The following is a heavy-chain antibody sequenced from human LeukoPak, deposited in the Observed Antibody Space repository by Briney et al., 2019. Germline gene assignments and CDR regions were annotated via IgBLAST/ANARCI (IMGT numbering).Heavy chain of an antibody. CDR1: GFTFSNAW. J-gene: IGHJ4*02. V-gene: IGHV3-15*01. Sequence: GGSLRLSCAASGFTFSNAWMSWVRQAPGKGLEWDGRIKSKTDGGTTDYAAPVKGRFTISRDDSKNTLYLQMNSLKTEDTAVYYCTTLDYWGQGTLVTVSS. CDR2: IKSKTDGGTT. CDR3: TTLDY.